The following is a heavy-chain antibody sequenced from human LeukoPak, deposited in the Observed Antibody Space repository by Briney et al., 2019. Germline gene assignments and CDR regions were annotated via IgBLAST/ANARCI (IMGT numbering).Heavy chain of an antibody. CDR3: AKVRGGYSYGFERFDY. J-gene: IGHJ4*02. CDR2: ISYDESYK. CDR1: GFTFTIYG. V-gene: IGHV3-30*18. D-gene: IGHD5-18*01. Sequence: GGSLTLPCAASGFTFTIYGMRWARQAPGKGLEWVAVISYDESYKYYADSVKGRFTISRDNSKNTLYLKMNRLRAEDAVVYYCAKVRGGYSYGFERFDYWGQGTLVTVSS.